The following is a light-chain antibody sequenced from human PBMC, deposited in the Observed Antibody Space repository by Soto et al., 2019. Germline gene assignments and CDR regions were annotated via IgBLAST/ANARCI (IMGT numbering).Light chain of an antibody. V-gene: IGKV3-20*01. CDR2: GAS. CDR1: QSVSSSY. Sequence: EIVLTQSPGTLSLSPGERATLSCRASQSVSSSYLAWYQQKPGQAPRLLIYGASSRAIGIPDRFSGSGSGTDFTLTISRLEPEDFAVYYCQQYGSSPSSAFGGGTKVEIK. J-gene: IGKJ4*01. CDR3: QQYGSSPSSA.